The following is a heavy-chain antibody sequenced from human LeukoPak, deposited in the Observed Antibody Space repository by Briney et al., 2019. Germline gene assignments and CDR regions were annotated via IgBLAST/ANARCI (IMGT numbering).Heavy chain of an antibody. Sequence: GASVKVSCKASGGTFSSYAISWVRQAPGQGLEWMGGIIPIFGTANYAQKFQGRVTITADESTSTAYMELSSLRSEDTAVYYCARNYYDSSGYYLSWFDPWGQGTLVTVPS. CDR1: GGTFSSYA. CDR2: IIPIFGTA. V-gene: IGHV1-69*13. J-gene: IGHJ5*02. CDR3: ARNYYDSSGYYLSWFDP. D-gene: IGHD3-22*01.